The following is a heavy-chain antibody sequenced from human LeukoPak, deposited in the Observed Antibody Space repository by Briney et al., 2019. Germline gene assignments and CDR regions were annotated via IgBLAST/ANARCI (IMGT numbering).Heavy chain of an antibody. CDR3: ARQIVGATNRSDY. D-gene: IGHD1-26*01. CDR1: GGSISNSSYY. V-gene: IGHV4-39*01. Sequence: SETLSLTCTVSGGSISNSSYYWGWIRQPPGKGLEWIGSIYYSGSTYYNPSLKSRVTISVDPSKNQFSLKLSSVTAADTAVYYCARQIVGATNRSDYWGQGTLVTVSS. CDR2: IYYSGST. J-gene: IGHJ4*02.